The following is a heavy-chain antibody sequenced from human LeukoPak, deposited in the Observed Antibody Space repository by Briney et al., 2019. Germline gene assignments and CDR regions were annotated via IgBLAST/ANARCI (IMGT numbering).Heavy chain of an antibody. Sequence: ASVKVSCKASGYTFTSYGISWVRQAPGRGLEWMGWISAYNGNTNYAQKLQGRVTMTTDTSTSTAYMELRSLRSDDTAVYYCARDWRGYSYGYQFDPWGQGTLVTVSS. J-gene: IGHJ5*02. D-gene: IGHD5-18*01. CDR1: GYTFTSYG. CDR3: ARDWRGYSYGYQFDP. V-gene: IGHV1-18*01. CDR2: ISAYNGNT.